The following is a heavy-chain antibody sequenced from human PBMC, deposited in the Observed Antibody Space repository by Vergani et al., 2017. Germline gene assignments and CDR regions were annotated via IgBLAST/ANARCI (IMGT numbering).Heavy chain of an antibody. J-gene: IGHJ4*02. V-gene: IGHV3-33*01. CDR2: IWYDGSNK. Sequence: QVQLVESGGGVVQPGRSLRLPCAASGFTFSSYGMHWVRRAPGKGLEWVAGIWYDGSNKYYADSVKGRFTISRDNSKNTLYLQMNSLRAEDTAVYYCAGLSSSWDFDYWGQGTLVTVSS. CDR1: GFTFSSYG. CDR3: AGLSSSWDFDY. D-gene: IGHD6-13*01.